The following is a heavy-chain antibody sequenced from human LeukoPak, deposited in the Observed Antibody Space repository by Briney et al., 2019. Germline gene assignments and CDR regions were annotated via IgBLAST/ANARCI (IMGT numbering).Heavy chain of an antibody. CDR1: GGSFSGYY. D-gene: IGHD2-2*01. Sequence: NSSETLSLTCAVYGGSFSGYYWSWIRQPPGKGLEWIGEINHSGSTNYNPSLKSRVTIDTSKNQFSLKLSSVTAADTAVHYCARGRRLVVPAARAGFDPWGQGTLVTVSS. CDR3: ARGRRLVVPAARAGFDP. CDR2: INHSGST. V-gene: IGHV4-34*01. J-gene: IGHJ5*02.